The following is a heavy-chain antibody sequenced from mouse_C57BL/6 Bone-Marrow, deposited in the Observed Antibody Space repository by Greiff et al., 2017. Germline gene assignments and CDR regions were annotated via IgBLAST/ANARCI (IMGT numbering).Heavy chain of an antibody. V-gene: IGHV1-82*01. CDR1: GYAFSSSW. CDR3: ARGLLLDY. CDR2: IYPGDGDT. Sequence: QVQLQQSGPELVKPGASVKISCKASGYAFSSSWMNWVKQRPGKGLEWIGRIYPGDGDTNYNGKFKGKATLTADKSSSTAYMQLSSLTSEDSAVYFCARGLLLDYWGKGTTLTVSS. D-gene: IGHD2-10*01. J-gene: IGHJ2*01.